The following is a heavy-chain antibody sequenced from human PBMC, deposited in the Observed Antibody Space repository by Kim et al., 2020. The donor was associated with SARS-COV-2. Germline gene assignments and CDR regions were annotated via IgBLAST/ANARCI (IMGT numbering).Heavy chain of an antibody. J-gene: IGHJ4*02. CDR3: ARLRGVIEMATIG. Sequence: YNPSLKSRVTISVDTSKNQFSLKLSSVTAADTAVYYCARLRGVIEMATIGWGQGTLVTVSS. V-gene: IGHV4-39*01. D-gene: IGHD5-12*01.